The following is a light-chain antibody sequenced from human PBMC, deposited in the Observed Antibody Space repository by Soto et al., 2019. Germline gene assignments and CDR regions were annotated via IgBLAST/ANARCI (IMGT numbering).Light chain of an antibody. Sequence: EIVLTQSPATLSLSPGERATLSCRASQSVSSYLAWYQQKPDQAPRLLIYDATNRATSIPDRFSGSGSGTDFTLTISSLAPDYFAVYYCQQRSNCLFTFGRGTKVDIK. CDR3: QQRSNCLFT. J-gene: IGKJ3*01. CDR2: DAT. V-gene: IGKV3-11*01. CDR1: QSVSSY.